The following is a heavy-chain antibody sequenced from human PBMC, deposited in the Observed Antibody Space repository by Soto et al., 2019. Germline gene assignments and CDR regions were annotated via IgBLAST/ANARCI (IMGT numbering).Heavy chain of an antibody. V-gene: IGHV4-59*02. CDR1: GTSVRGYY. CDR2: IYYTGTT. CDR3: AREVSSFGSNHFDS. D-gene: IGHD3-10*01. J-gene: IGHJ4*02. Sequence: SETLSLTCSVSGTSVRGYYWTWIRQPPGKGLEWIGYIYYTGTTKYNPSLKSRVTISVDTSKNQFSLRLNSVTAADTAVYYCAREVSSFGSNHFDSWGQGALVTVSS.